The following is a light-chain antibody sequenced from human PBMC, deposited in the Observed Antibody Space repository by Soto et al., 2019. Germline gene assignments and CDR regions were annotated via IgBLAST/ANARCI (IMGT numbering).Light chain of an antibody. J-gene: IGLJ1*01. Sequence: QSVLTQPASVSGSPGQSITTSCTGTSSDVGGSNYVSWYQQLPGKAPKLMIYDVSDRPSGVSNRFSGSKSGNTASLTISGLQAEDEADYYCSSYTSSSLYVFGTGTKLTVL. CDR1: SSDVGGSNY. CDR2: DVS. V-gene: IGLV2-14*01. CDR3: SSYTSSSLYV.